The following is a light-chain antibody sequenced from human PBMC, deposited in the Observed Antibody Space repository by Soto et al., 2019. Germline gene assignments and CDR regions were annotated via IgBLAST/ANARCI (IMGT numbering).Light chain of an antibody. V-gene: IGLV2-14*01. CDR2: DVS. J-gene: IGLJ2*01. CDR1: SSDIAGYNY. CDR3: SSYTTSSILVV. Sequence: QSALTQPASVSGSPGQSITISCTGTSSDIAGYNYVSWYQQHPGKAPKLMIYDVSNRPSGVSNRFSGSKSGSTASLTISGLPAEDEADYYCSSYTTSSILVVFGGGTKLTVL.